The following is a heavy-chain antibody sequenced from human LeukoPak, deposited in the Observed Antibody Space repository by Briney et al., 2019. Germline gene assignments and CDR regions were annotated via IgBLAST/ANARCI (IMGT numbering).Heavy chain of an antibody. J-gene: IGHJ4*02. CDR1: GFTFSSYG. Sequence: PGGSLRLSCAASGFTFSSYGMHWVRQAPGKGLEWVAVISYDGSNKYYADSVKGRFTISRDNSKNTLYLQMNSLRAEDTAVYFCAKKSLWSGPLDYWGQGTLVTVFS. CDR3: AKKSLWSGPLDY. D-gene: IGHD3-3*01. V-gene: IGHV3-30*18. CDR2: ISYDGSNK.